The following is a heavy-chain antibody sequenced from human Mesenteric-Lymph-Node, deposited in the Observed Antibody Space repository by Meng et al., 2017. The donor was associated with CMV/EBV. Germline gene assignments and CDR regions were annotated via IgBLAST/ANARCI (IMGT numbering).Heavy chain of an antibody. D-gene: IGHD3-9*01. CDR2: INHSGST. CDR3: ARGSSYDILTGYFDY. V-gene: IGHV4-34*01. CDR1: GGSFSGYY. Sequence: QFHRLCAGLFKPSETLAVTGAVYGGSFSGYYWNWIRQSPEKGLEWIGEINHSGSTTYNPSFTSRIIISVDTSTNQISLNMSSVTAADTAVYYCARGSSYDILTGYFDYWGQGALVTVSS. J-gene: IGHJ4*02.